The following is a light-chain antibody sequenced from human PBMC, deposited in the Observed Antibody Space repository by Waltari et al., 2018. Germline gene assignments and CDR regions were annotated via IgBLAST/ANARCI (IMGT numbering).Light chain of an antibody. V-gene: IGKV3-11*01. CDR1: QSVGTS. J-gene: IGKJ2*01. CDR3: QQRSSWTPHT. Sequence: EILLTQAPATLSLSAGGKATLSFRASQSVGTSLAWYQQKPGQAPRLLIYDASNRATGIPDRFRGSGSWTDFTLTISSLAPEDFALYYCQQRSSWTPHTFGQGARLEIK. CDR2: DAS.